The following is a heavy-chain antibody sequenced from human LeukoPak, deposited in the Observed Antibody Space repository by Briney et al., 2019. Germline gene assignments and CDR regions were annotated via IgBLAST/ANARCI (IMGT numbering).Heavy chain of an antibody. Sequence: SDPLSLTRSVACASTSCYFGRLIRPPPGKGLEWIGYIYNSGSTNYNPSLKSRVTISLDTSKNQFSLKLSSVTAADTAVYYCARKANFDYWGQGTLVTVSS. CDR1: CASTSCYF. V-gene: IGHV4-59*07. CDR2: IYNSGST. D-gene: IGHD5-12*01. CDR3: ARKANFDY. J-gene: IGHJ4*02.